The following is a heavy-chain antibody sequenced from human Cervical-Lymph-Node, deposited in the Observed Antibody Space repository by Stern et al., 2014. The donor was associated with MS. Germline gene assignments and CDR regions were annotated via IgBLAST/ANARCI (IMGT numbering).Heavy chain of an antibody. D-gene: IGHD3-22*01. CDR3: AKCPTYYYDSSGSPLGY. Sequence: EVQLLESGGGLVQPGGSLRLSCAASGFTFSSYAMSWVRQAPGKGLEWVSAISGSGGSTYYADSVKGRFTISRDNSKNTLYLQMNSLRAEDTAVYYCAKCPTYYYDSSGSPLGYWGQGTLVTVSS. CDR1: GFTFSSYA. V-gene: IGHV3-23*01. J-gene: IGHJ4*02. CDR2: ISGSGGST.